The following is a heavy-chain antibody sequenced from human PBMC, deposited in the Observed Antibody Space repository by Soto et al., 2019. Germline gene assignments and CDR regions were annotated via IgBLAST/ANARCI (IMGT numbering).Heavy chain of an antibody. D-gene: IGHD1-26*01. CDR3: AREVIATTSYYYYYYGMDV. CDR2: IKQDGSEK. V-gene: IGHV3-7*01. J-gene: IGHJ6*02. Sequence: PGGSLRLSCAASGFTFSSYWMSWVRQAPGKGLEWVANIKQDGSEKYYVDSVKGRFTISRDNAKNSLCLQMNSLRAEDTAVYYCAREVIATTSYYYYYYGMDVWGQGTTVTVSS. CDR1: GFTFSSYW.